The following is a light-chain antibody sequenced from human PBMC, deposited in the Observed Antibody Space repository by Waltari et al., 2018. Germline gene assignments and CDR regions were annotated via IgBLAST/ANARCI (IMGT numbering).Light chain of an antibody. J-gene: IGKJ3*01. CDR3: QQYKNWPPFT. V-gene: IGKV3-15*01. CDR2: GTS. Sequence: EIVMTQSPATLSVSPGERATLSCRASQSVSSTLAWYQQKPGQAPRLLIYGTSTRATGIPARFSGSGSGTEFTLTISSLQSEDFAVYYCQQYKNWPPFTFGPGTKVDIK. CDR1: QSVSST.